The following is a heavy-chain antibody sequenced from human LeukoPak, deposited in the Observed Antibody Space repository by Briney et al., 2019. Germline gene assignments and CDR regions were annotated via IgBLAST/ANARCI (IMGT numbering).Heavy chain of an antibody. D-gene: IGHD2-2*01. CDR2: IYYSGST. Sequence: SETLSLACTVSGGSISSYYWSWLRQPPGKGLEWIGYIYYSGSTNYNPSLKSRVTISVDTSKNQFSLKLSSVTAADTAVYYCARSCSSTSCYNGMDVWGQGTTVTVSS. J-gene: IGHJ6*02. V-gene: IGHV4-59*08. CDR1: GGSISSYY. CDR3: ARSCSSTSCYNGMDV.